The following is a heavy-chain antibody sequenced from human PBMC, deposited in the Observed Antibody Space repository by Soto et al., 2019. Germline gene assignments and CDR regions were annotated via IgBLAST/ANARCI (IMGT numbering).Heavy chain of an antibody. V-gene: IGHV3-21*01. J-gene: IGHJ6*02. Sequence: EVQLVESGGGLVKPGGSLRLSCAASGFTFSSYSMNWVRQAPGKGLEWVSSISSSSSYIYYADSVKGRFTISRDNAKNSLYLQMNSLRAEDTAVYYCARVAAPPGYLWGNYYYYGMDVWGQGTTVTVSS. CDR2: ISSSSSYI. CDR1: GFTFSSYS. D-gene: IGHD3-16*01. CDR3: ARVAAPPGYLWGNYYYYGMDV.